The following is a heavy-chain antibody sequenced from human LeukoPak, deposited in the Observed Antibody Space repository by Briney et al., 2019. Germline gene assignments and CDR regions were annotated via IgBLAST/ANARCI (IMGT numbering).Heavy chain of an antibody. V-gene: IGHV3-48*03. CDR2: ISSSGSTI. CDR3: ATYSSDPDY. CDR1: GFTFSSYE. Sequence: GGSLRLSCAASGFTFSSYEMNWVRQAPGKGLEWVSYISSSGSTIYYADSVKGRFTISRDNAKNSLYLQMNSLRAEDTAVYYCATYSSDPDYWGQGTLVTVSS. J-gene: IGHJ4*02. D-gene: IGHD2-21*01.